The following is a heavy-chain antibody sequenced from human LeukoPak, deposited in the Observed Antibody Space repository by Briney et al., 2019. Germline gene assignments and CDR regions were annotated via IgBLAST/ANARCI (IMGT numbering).Heavy chain of an antibody. V-gene: IGHV4-39*01. D-gene: IGHD5/OR15-5a*01. Sequence: SETLSLTCTVSGGSISSNSYYWGWIRQPPGKGLEWIGSISYSGSTFYNPSLKSRVSISVDTSKNQFSLKLSSVTAADTAEYYCARLVVSELPYDYWGQGTLVTVSS. J-gene: IGHJ4*02. CDR3: ARLVVSELPYDY. CDR1: GGSISSNSYY. CDR2: ISYSGST.